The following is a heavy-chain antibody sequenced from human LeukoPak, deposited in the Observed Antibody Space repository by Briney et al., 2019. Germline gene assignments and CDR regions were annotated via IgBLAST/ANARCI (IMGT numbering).Heavy chain of an antibody. CDR1: GFTFSNNA. Sequence: GGSLRLSCAASGFTFSNNAMTWVRQAPGKGLECVSAITGTTATGDPPYYADSVRGRFTISRDNSKNTLYLQMNSLRPEDTAVYYCAKGPVVRGVTVILKTGEKGALDYWGQGTLVTVSS. CDR3: AKGPVVRGVTVILKTGEKGALDY. D-gene: IGHD3-10*01. CDR2: ITGTTATGDPP. J-gene: IGHJ4*02. V-gene: IGHV3-23*01.